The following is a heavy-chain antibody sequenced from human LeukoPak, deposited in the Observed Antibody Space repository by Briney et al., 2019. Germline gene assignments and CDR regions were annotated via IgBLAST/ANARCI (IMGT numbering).Heavy chain of an antibody. V-gene: IGHV1-69*13. CDR2: IIPIFGTA. CDR1: GYTFTSYG. CDR3: ARDGMEGDYGDYVRPY. D-gene: IGHD4-17*01. Sequence: PMASVKVSCKASGYTFTSYGISWVRQAPGQGLEWMGGIIPIFGTANYAQKFQGRVTITADESTSTAYMELSSLRSEDTAVYYCARDGMEGDYGDYVRPYWGQGTLVTVSS. J-gene: IGHJ4*02.